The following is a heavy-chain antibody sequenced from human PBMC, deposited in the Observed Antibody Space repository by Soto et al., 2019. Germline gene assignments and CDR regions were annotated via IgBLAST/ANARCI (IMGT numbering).Heavy chain of an antibody. CDR3: ASGFDSDGLYNGGHP. CDR2: ILHIGST. J-gene: IGHJ5*02. V-gene: IGHV4-4*02. D-gene: IGHD3-22*01. CDR1: GGSISTTNW. Sequence: VQLQESGPGLVKPSGTLSLTCTVSGGSISTTNWWSWVRQSPGKGLEWIGEILHIGSTNYNPSPKSRVTISIDKSKNQFSLGLSSVTAADTAVYYCASGFDSDGLYNGGHPWGQGTLVSVSS.